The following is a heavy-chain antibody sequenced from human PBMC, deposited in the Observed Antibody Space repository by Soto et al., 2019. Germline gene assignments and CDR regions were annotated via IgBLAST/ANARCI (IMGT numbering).Heavy chain of an antibody. V-gene: IGHV1-2*04. J-gene: IGHJ6*03. Sequence: ASVKVSCKASGYTFNGYYMHWVRQAPGQGLEWMGWINPNSGGTNYAQKFQGWVTMTRDTSISTAYMELSRLRSDDTAVYYCARDRDFWSGSHGHYMDVWGKGTTVTVSS. CDR1: GYTFNGYY. CDR3: ARDRDFWSGSHGHYMDV. CDR2: INPNSGGT. D-gene: IGHD3-3*01.